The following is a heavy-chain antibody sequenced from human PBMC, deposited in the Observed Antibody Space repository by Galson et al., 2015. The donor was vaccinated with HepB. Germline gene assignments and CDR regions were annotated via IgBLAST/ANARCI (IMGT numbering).Heavy chain of an antibody. CDR2: IYYSGDP. V-gene: IGHV4-39*01. D-gene: IGHD5-18*01. Sequence: ETLSLTCSVSGGSISGSNSYWAWILQPPGKGLEWIGSIYYSGDPHYNPSLQSRVTISVDPSKDQFSLHLSSVTAADTAVYYCARHVDTVMGGPYYFDFWGQGTTVTVSS. CDR3: ARHVDTVMGGPYYFDF. CDR1: GGSISGSNSY. J-gene: IGHJ4*03.